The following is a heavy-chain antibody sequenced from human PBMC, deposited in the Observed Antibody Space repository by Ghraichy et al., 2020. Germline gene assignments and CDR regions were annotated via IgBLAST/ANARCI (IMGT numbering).Heavy chain of an antibody. CDR1: GGSFSGYY. CDR3: ARGQHIVVVPAAPTRAMDV. V-gene: IGHV4-34*01. CDR2: INHSGST. Sequence: PETLSLTCAVYGGSFSGYYWSWIRQPPGKGLEWIGEINHSGSTNYNPSLKSRVTISVDTSKNQFSLKLSSVTAADTAVYYCARGQHIVVVPAAPTRAMDVWGKGTTVTVSS. D-gene: IGHD2-2*01. J-gene: IGHJ6*04.